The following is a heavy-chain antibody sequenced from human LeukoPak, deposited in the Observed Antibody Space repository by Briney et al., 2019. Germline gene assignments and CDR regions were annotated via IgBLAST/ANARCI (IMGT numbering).Heavy chain of an antibody. Sequence: PSQTLSLTCAVSGGFISSGGYSWSWIRQPPGKGLEWIGYIYHSGSTYYNPSLKSRVTISVDRSKNQFSLKLSSVTAADTAVYYCARDHWGDWYFDLWGRGTLVIVSS. CDR1: GGFISSGGYS. CDR2: IYHSGST. V-gene: IGHV4-30-2*01. CDR3: ARDHWGDWYFDL. D-gene: IGHD7-27*01. J-gene: IGHJ2*01.